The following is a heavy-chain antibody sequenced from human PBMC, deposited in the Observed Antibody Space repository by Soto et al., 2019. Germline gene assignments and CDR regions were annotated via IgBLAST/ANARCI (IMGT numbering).Heavy chain of an antibody. V-gene: IGHV1-18*01. Sequence: SVKVSCKASGYTFTSYGINWVRQAPVQGLEWMGWISAYNGNTNYAQNLQGRLTVTTDTSTTTAYMELRSLRSDDTAVYYCARDRAPVTIFGVVIPHTFDIWGQGTMVTVSS. D-gene: IGHD3-3*01. CDR1: GYTFTSYG. J-gene: IGHJ3*02. CDR2: ISAYNGNT. CDR3: ARDRAPVTIFGVVIPHTFDI.